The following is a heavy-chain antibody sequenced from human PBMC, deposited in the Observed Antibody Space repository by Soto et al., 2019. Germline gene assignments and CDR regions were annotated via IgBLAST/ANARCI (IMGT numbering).Heavy chain of an antibody. CDR2: ISGSGGST. J-gene: IGHJ4*02. V-gene: IGHV3-23*01. Sequence: GGSLRLSCAASGFTFSSYAMSWVRQAPGKGLEWVSAISGSGGSTYYADSVKGRFTISRDNSKNTPYLQMNSLRAEDTAVYYCAKLIGYYYDSSGYLDYWGQGTLVTVSS. CDR3: AKLIGYYYDSSGYLDY. CDR1: GFTFSSYA. D-gene: IGHD3-22*01.